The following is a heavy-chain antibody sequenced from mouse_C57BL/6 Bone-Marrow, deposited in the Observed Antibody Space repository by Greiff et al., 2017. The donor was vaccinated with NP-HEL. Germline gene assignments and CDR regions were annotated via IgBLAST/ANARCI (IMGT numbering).Heavy chain of an antibody. CDR3: VRQGYDGYYLDY. Sequence: EVQGVESSGGLVQPKGSLKLSCAASGFSFNTYAMNWVRQAPGKGLEWVARIRSKSNNYATYYADSLKDRFTISRDDSESMLYLQMNNLKTEDTAMYYCVRQGYDGYYLDYWGQGTTLTVSS. V-gene: IGHV10-1*01. CDR1: GFSFNTYA. CDR2: IRSKSNNYAT. D-gene: IGHD2-3*01. J-gene: IGHJ2*01.